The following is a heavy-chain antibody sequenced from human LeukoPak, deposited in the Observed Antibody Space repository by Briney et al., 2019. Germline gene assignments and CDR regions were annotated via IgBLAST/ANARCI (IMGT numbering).Heavy chain of an antibody. D-gene: IGHD6-13*01. V-gene: IGHV3-30*02. Sequence: GGSLRLSCAASGFTFSSYGMHWVRQAPGKGLEWVAFIRYDGSNKYYADSVKGRFTISRDNSKNTLYLQMNSLRAEDTAVYYCAREGVAAAGNPFDYWGQGTLVTVSS. CDR3: AREGVAAAGNPFDY. CDR2: IRYDGSNK. CDR1: GFTFSSYG. J-gene: IGHJ4*02.